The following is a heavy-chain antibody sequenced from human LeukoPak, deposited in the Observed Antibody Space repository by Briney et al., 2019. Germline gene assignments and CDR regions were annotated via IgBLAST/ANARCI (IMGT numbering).Heavy chain of an antibody. CDR1: GFTDSSNY. Sequence: GGSLRLSCAASGFTDSSNYMSWVRQAPGKGLEWVSDIYSGGSTYFAESVKGRFTISRDNTHNTLYLQMNSLRPDDNAGYYCARIYSRLAAGGNWGRGTLVSVSS. D-gene: IGHD6-13*01. J-gene: IGHJ4*02. CDR3: ARIYSRLAAGGN. V-gene: IGHV3-66*01. CDR2: IYSGGST.